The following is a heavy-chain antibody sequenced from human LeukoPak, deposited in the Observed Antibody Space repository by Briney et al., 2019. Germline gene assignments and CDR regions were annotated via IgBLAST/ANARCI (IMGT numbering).Heavy chain of an antibody. CDR2: IYYTGST. CDR3: ARDSGSGTYY. J-gene: IGHJ4*02. D-gene: IGHD6-19*01. V-gene: IGHV4-59*01. CDR1: GGSISSYY. Sequence: PSETLSLTCTVPGGSISSYYWSWIRQPPGKGLEWIGHIYYTGSTNYNPSLKSRVTISIDTSKNQFSLQLSSVTAADTAVYYCARDSGSGTYYWGQGTLVTVSS.